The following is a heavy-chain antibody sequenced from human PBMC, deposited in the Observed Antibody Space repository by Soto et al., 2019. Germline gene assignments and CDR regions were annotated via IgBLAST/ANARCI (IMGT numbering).Heavy chain of an antibody. V-gene: IGHV3-23*01. D-gene: IGHD6-13*01. CDR3: AKENGYSSSWFEFDY. Sequence: GVSLRLSCAASGFTFSSYAMSWVRQAPGKGLEWVSAISGSGGSTYYADSVKGRFTISRDNSKNTLYLQMNSLRAEDTAVYYCAKENGYSSSWFEFDYWGQGTLVPVSS. CDR1: GFTFSSYA. J-gene: IGHJ4*02. CDR2: ISGSGGST.